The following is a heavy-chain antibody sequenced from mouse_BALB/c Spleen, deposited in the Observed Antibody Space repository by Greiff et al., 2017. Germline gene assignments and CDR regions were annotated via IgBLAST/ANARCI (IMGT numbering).Heavy chain of an antibody. J-gene: IGHJ4*01. CDR2: ISSGGST. D-gene: IGHD2-1*01. Sequence: DVKLVESGGGLVKPGGSLKLSCAASGFTFSSYAMSWVRQTPEKRLEWVASISSGGSTYYPDSVKGRFTISRDNARNILYLQMSSLRSEDTAMYYCARGEGNYEDYAMDYWGQGTSVTVSS. V-gene: IGHV5-6-5*01. CDR1: GFTFSSYA. CDR3: ARGEGNYEDYAMDY.